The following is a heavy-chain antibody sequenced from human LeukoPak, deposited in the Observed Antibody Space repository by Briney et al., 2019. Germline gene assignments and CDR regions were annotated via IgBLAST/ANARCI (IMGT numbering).Heavy chain of an antibody. CDR1: GGAITNYY. J-gene: IGHJ6*03. V-gene: IGHV4-59*01. CDR3: ARAPAGQPYYYMDV. D-gene: IGHD2-2*01. Sequence: SETLSLTCTASGGAITNYYWSWIRQPPGKGLEWIGYMYYSGNTNYNPSLKSRVTMSVDTSNNQISLKMTSLTAADTAVYYCARAPAGQPYYYMDVWGKGTTVTVSS. CDR2: MYYSGNT.